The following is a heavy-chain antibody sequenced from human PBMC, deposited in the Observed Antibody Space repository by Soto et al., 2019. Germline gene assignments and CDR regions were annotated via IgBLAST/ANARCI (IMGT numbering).Heavy chain of an antibody. Sequence: PGESLKISCKGSGYSFTSYWISWVRQMPGKGLEWMGRIDPSDSYPNYSPSFQGHVTISAGKSISTAYLQWSSLKASDTAMYYCAVSSGYYYYYGMDVWGQGTTVTVSS. CDR3: AVSSGYYYYYGMDV. CDR2: IDPSDSYP. D-gene: IGHD3-22*01. V-gene: IGHV5-10-1*01. J-gene: IGHJ6*02. CDR1: GYSFTSYW.